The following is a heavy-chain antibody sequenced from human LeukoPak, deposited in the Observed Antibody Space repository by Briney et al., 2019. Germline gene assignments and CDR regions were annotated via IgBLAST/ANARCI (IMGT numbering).Heavy chain of an antibody. CDR1: GGTFSSYA. J-gene: IGHJ4*02. CDR2: IIPIFGTA. D-gene: IGHD1-26*01. Sequence: SVKVSCKASGGTFSSYAISWVRQAPGQGLEWMGGIIPIFGTANYAQKLQGRVTMTTDTSTSTAYMELRSLRSDDTAVYYCARGLAVGATRVFFDYFDYWGQGTLVTVSS. V-gene: IGHV1-69*05. CDR3: ARGLAVGATRVFFDYFDY.